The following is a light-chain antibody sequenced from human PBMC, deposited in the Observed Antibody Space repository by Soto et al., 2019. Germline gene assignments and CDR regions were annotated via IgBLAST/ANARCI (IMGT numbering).Light chain of an antibody. J-gene: IGLJ1*01. V-gene: IGLV1-44*01. CDR3: AAWDDSLNGPGYV. CDR1: SSNIGSNT. Sequence: QSVLTQPTSASGTPGQRVTISCSGSSSNIGSNTVNWYQQLPGTAPKLLIYSNNQRPSGVPDRFSGSKSGTSASLAISGLQSEDEADYYCAAWDDSLNGPGYVFGTGTKVTDL. CDR2: SNN.